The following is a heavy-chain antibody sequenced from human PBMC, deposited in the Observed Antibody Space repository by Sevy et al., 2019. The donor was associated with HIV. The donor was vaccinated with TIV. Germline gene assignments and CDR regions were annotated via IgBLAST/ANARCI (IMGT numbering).Heavy chain of an antibody. D-gene: IGHD6-13*01. CDR1: GGSISSYY. CDR3: ATETRQAAGLFDYYYYYYMDV. V-gene: IGHV4-59*01. CDR2: IYYSGST. Sequence: SETLSLTCTVSGGSISSYYWSWIRQPPGKGLEWIGYIYYSGSTNYNPSLKSRVTISVDTSKNQFSLKLSSVTAADTAVYYCATETRQAAGLFDYYYYYYMDVWGKRTTVTVSS. J-gene: IGHJ6*03.